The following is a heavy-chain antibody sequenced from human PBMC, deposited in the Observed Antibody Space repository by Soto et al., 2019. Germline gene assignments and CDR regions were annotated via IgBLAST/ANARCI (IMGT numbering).Heavy chain of an antibody. CDR1: GDSLSNYY. V-gene: IGHV4-59*08. CDR3: ARLTLINLTGLSYSDHYIGV. D-gene: IGHD3-22*01. CDR2: IYYSGNT. Sequence: QVQLQESGPGLVKPSETLSLTCTVSGDSLSNYYWSWIRQPPGKRLEWIGYIYYSGNTNYVPSLKSPVTLAVDTSKNLFSLTLSSVTAADTAVYFCARLTLINLTGLSYSDHYIGVWGKGTTVTVSS. J-gene: IGHJ6*03.